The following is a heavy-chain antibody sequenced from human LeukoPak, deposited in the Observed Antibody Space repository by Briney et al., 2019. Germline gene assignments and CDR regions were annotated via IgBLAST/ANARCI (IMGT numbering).Heavy chain of an antibody. CDR2: IYYSGST. CDR1: GGSISSYY. J-gene: IGHJ5*02. D-gene: IGHD3-3*01. Sequence: KPSETLSLTCTVSGGSISSYYWSWIRQPPGKGLEWIGYIYYSGSTNYNPSLKSRVTISVDTSKNQFSLKLSSVTAADTAVYYCARGHYDFWSGPPRIWFDPWGQGTLVTVSS. V-gene: IGHV4-59*01. CDR3: ARGHYDFWSGPPRIWFDP.